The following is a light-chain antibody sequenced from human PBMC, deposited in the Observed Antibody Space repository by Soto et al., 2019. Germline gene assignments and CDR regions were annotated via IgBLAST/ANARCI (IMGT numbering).Light chain of an antibody. V-gene: IGLV2-14*01. J-gene: IGLJ1*01. CDR3: SSCTSSSTLLYV. CDR2: EVN. Sequence: QSALTQPASVSGSPGQSITISCTGTSSDVGYHNYVSWYRQHPGKAPRLMIYEVNNRPSGVSNRFSGSKSGDTASLTISGLQAEDGADYYCSSCTSSSTLLYVFGTGTKVTVL. CDR1: SSDVGYHNY.